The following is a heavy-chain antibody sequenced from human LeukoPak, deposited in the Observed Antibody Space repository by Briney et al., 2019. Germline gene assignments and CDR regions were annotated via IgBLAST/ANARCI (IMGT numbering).Heavy chain of an antibody. CDR3: AKVGDYDFWSGYSLWDY. Sequence: GGSLRLSCAASGFTFSSYAMSWVRQAPGKGLEWVSAISGSGGSTYYADSVKGRFTISRDNSKNTLYLRMNSLRAEDTAVYYCAKVGDYDFWSGYSLWDYWGQGTLVTVSS. J-gene: IGHJ4*02. CDR1: GFTFSSYA. D-gene: IGHD3-3*01. V-gene: IGHV3-23*01. CDR2: ISGSGGST.